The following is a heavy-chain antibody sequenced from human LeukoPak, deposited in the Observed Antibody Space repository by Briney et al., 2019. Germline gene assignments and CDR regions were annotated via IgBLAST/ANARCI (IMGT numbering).Heavy chain of an antibody. CDR1: GGSFSGYY. Sequence: SETLSLTCAVYGGSFSGYYWSWIRQPPGKGLEWIGEINHSGSTNYNPSLKSRVTISVDTSKNQFSLKLSSVTAADTAVYYCARRRLRYFIDYWGQGTLVTVSS. V-gene: IGHV4-34*01. CDR2: INHSGST. D-gene: IGHD3-9*01. CDR3: ARRRLRYFIDY. J-gene: IGHJ4*02.